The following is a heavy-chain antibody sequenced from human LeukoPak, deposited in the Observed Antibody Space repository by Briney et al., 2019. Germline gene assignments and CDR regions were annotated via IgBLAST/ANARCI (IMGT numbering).Heavy chain of an antibody. J-gene: IGHJ6*02. CDR1: GFIFSSHA. D-gene: IGHD3-10*01. Sequence: PGGSLRLSCAASGFIFSSHAVTWVRQAPGRGLEWVSTITGSGADTYYADSVKGRFTISRDNAKNSLYLQMNSLRAEDTAVYYCARALWSGPVYYGMDVWGQGTTVTVSS. V-gene: IGHV3-23*01. CDR2: ITGSGADT. CDR3: ARALWSGPVYYGMDV.